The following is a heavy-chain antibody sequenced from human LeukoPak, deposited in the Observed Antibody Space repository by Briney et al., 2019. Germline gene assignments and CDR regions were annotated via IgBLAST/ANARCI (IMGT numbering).Heavy chain of an antibody. CDR1: GFTFSSYA. Sequence: GGSLRLSCAASGFTFSSYAMSWVRQAPGKGLEWVSAISGSGGSTYYADSVKGRFTISRDNSKNTLYLQMNSLRAEDTAVYCCAKRTIIVVVPAAMDYWGQGTLVTVSS. V-gene: IGHV3-23*01. J-gene: IGHJ4*02. CDR2: ISGSGGST. D-gene: IGHD2-2*01. CDR3: AKRTIIVVVPAAMDY.